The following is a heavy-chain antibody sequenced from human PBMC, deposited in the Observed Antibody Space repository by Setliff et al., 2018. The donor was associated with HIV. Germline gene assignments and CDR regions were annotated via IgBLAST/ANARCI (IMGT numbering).Heavy chain of an antibody. V-gene: IGHV4-4*07. CDR3: ARHESLWFQELLWAYFDF. J-gene: IGHJ4*02. Sequence: SETLSLTCTISGGSFGVYRWSWIRQSAGRGLEWIGRIDSGGTTDYKPSLKGRVAISVDTSRNQFSLRVTSVTAADTAVYYCARHESLWFQELLWAYFDFWGQGMLVTVSS. CDR2: IDSGGTT. D-gene: IGHD2-15*01. CDR1: GGSFGVYR.